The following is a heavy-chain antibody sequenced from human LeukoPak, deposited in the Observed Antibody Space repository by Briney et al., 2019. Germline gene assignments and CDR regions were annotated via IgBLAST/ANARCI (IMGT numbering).Heavy chain of an antibody. D-gene: IGHD5-18*01. Sequence: SETLSLTCTVSGGSISSGGNYWSWIRQHPGKGLEWIGYIYYSGSTYYNPSLKSRVTISLDTSKNQFSLQLNSVTPEDTAVYYCARDVDTAMGPNWFDPWGQGTLVTVSS. CDR3: ARDVDTAMGPNWFDP. CDR2: IYYSGST. CDR1: GGSISSGGNY. V-gene: IGHV4-31*03. J-gene: IGHJ5*02.